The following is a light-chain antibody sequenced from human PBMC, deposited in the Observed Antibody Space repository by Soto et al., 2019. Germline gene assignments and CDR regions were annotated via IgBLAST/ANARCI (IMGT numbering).Light chain of an antibody. CDR3: QQRSNWLWT. V-gene: IGKV3-11*01. J-gene: IGKJ1*01. Sequence: EIVLTQSPATLSLSPGERATLSCRASQSVNTYLAWYQQKPGQAPRLLMYDASNRATGIPARFSGSGSGTDFTLTISSLAPEDFAVYYCQQRSNWLWTFGQGTKVEIK. CDR2: DAS. CDR1: QSVNTY.